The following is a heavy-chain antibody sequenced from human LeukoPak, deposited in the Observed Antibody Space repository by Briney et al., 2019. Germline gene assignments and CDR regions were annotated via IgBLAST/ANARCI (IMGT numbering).Heavy chain of an antibody. CDR3: ARDGGYGSGSYRVYYYYMDV. CDR2: INPNSGGT. CDR1: GYTFTGYY. D-gene: IGHD3-10*01. Sequence: GASVKVSCKASGYTFTGYYMHWVRQAPGQGLEWMGWINPNSGGTNYAQKFQGRVTMTRDTSISTAYMELSRLRSDDTAVYCCARDGGYGSGSYRVYYYYMDVWGKGTTVTVSS. J-gene: IGHJ6*03. V-gene: IGHV1-2*02.